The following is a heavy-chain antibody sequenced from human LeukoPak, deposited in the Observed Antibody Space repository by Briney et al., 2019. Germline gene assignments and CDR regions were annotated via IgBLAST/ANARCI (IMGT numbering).Heavy chain of an antibody. CDR3: AKDLAAYGSGSFFDY. J-gene: IGHJ4*02. CDR2: ISGSGGST. V-gene: IGHV3-23*01. D-gene: IGHD3-10*01. Sequence: PGGSLRLSCAASGFTFSGYAMSWVRQAPGKGLEWVSSISGSGGSTYYADSVKGRFTISRDNSKNTLYLQMNSLRAEDTAVYYCAKDLAAYGSGSFFDYWGQGTPVTVSS. CDR1: GFTFSGYA.